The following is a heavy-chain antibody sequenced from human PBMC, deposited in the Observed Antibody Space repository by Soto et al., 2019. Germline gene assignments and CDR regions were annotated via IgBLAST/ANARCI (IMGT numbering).Heavy chain of an antibody. CDR3: ARDTAVTNAASRMAY. Sequence: QVQLVQSGAEVKKPGSSVKVSCKASGGSFSSYSYNWVRQAPGQGLEWMGRIIPFGNIANYGQAFQDRVTISADTSASTVYMELRSLTSEDTALSYCARDTAVTNAASRMAYWGQGTLVTVSS. CDR1: GGSFSSYS. J-gene: IGHJ4*02. CDR2: IIPFGNIA. D-gene: IGHD4-4*01. V-gene: IGHV1-69*08.